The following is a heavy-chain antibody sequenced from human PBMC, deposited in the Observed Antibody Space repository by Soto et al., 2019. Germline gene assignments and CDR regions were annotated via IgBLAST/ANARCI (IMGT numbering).Heavy chain of an antibody. CDR2: MSYDGGKK. Sequence: QVQLVESGGGVVQPGRSLRLSCAASGFTFSSYSMNWVRQAPGKGLEWVAVMSYDGGKKYYADSVKGRFTISRDNSKNTPYLQRDGLRPEDTAVYYFAIDGSDYGSNPLAVVAYYGLDVWGQGTTVTVSS. CDR3: AIDGSDYGSNPLAVVAYYGLDV. J-gene: IGHJ6*02. CDR1: GFTFSSYS. D-gene: IGHD3-10*01. V-gene: IGHV3-30*04.